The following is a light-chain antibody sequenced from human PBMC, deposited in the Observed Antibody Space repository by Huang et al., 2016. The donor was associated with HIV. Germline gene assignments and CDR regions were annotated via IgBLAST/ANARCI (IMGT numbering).Light chain of an antibody. CDR1: QNICTS. Sequence: AIRMTQSPSSLSASTGDRVTITCRASQNICTSLAWYQQRPGRAPTLLIYDAYTLKRGVPSRFSGSGSRTVFTLNIGCLQVEDAAIYYCQHSDGLSPLTFGGGTKVDLK. J-gene: IGKJ4*01. CDR2: DAY. CDR3: QHSDGLSPLT. V-gene: IGKV1-8*01.